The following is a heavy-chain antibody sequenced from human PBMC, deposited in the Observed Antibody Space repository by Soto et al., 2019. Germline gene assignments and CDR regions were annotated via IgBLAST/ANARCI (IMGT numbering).Heavy chain of an antibody. D-gene: IGHD1-1*01. CDR2: IVVGSGNT. CDR1: GFTFTSSA. CDR3: ARGSERRNWNYVYYGMDV. V-gene: IGHV1-58*02. Sequence: SVKVSCKASGFTFTSSAMQWVRQARGQRLEWIGWIVVGSGNTNYAQKFQERVTITRDMSTSTAYMELSSLRSEDTAVYYCARGSERRNWNYVYYGMDVWGQGTTVTVSS. J-gene: IGHJ6*02.